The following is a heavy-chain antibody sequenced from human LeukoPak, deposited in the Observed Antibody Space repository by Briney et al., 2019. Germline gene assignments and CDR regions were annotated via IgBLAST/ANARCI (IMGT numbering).Heavy chain of an antibody. CDR1: GGSISSTTYS. D-gene: IGHD2/OR15-2a*01. CDR3: ARHLNNGFDI. Sequence: SETLSLTCTISGGSISSTTYSWGWIRQPPGKELEWIGNISYTGNTYYNPSLKSRVTLSVDTSKNQFSLKLSSVPAADTAIYYCARHLNNGFDIWGRGTMVTVSS. CDR2: ISYTGNT. V-gene: IGHV4-39*01. J-gene: IGHJ3*02.